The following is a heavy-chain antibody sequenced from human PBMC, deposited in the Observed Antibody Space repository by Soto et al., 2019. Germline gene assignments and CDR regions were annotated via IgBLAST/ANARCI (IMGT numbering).Heavy chain of an antibody. D-gene: IGHD2-15*01. CDR1: GFTVSSNY. Sequence: GGSLRLSCAASGFTVSSNYMSWVRQAPGKGLEWVSVIYSGGSTYYADSVKGRFTISRDNSKNTLYLQMNSLRAEDTAVYYCARDAVVRRHYFDYCGQGTLVTVSS. CDR2: IYSGGST. J-gene: IGHJ4*02. CDR3: ARDAVVRRHYFDY. V-gene: IGHV3-66*01.